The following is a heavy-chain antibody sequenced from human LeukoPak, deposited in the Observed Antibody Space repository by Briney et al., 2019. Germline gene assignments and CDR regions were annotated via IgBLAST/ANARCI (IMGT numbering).Heavy chain of an antibody. V-gene: IGHV3-7*04. CDR3: TRVGYIDEGIDY. CDR1: GFPFSSYW. D-gene: IGHD5-24*01. Sequence: GGSLRLSCVASGFPFSSYWMTWVRQAPGKGLEWVANIKQDGSKKSYVDSVKGRFTISRDNAKNSLNLQMNSLRAEDTAIYYCTRVGYIDEGIDYWGQGTLVTVSS. J-gene: IGHJ4*02. CDR2: IKQDGSKK.